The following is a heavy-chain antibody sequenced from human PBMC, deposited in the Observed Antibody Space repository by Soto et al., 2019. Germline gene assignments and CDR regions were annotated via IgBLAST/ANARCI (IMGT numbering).Heavy chain of an antibody. D-gene: IGHD3-10*01. CDR3: ASGLLGFGYTDADV. J-gene: IGHJ6*02. CDR1: GGTFSNYA. CDR2: IIPIGATV. V-gene: IGHV1-69*12. Sequence: QVQLVQSGAEVKKPGSSVKVSCKASGGTFSNYALISWVRQAPGQGLEWMGGIIPIGATVNYAQKLQGRVTITADECTGTVYMDLASVRSEDTSVYDCASGLLGFGYTDADVWGQGTKVTVSS.